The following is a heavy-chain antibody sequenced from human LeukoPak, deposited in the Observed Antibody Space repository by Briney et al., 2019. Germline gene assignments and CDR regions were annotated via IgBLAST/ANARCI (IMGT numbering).Heavy chain of an antibody. J-gene: IGHJ3*02. V-gene: IGHV3-23*01. CDR1: GFTFSGYA. D-gene: IGHD2-2*01. CDR3: AKVAGCSSTTCRGSSDI. Sequence: GGSLRLSCAASGFTFSGYAMSWVRQAPGKGLEWVSVISASGGSTDYADSVKGRFTISRDNSKNTLYLQMNRLRVEDTAVYYCAKVAGCSSTTCRGSSDIWGQGTMVTVSS. CDR2: ISASGGST.